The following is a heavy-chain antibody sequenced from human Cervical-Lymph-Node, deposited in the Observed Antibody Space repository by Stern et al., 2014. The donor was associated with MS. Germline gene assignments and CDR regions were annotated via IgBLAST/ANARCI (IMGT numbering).Heavy chain of an antibody. V-gene: IGHV4-61*08. J-gene: IGHJ6*02. CDR2: IYNTGRT. Sequence: QVQLGQSGPGLVKPSETLSLSCTVSGGSVNSDGDYWSLIRQPPGKGLEWIGYIYNTGRTNYNPSVKSRVTISVDMSKNQFSLKLSSVTPADTAMYYCARDRQRAGSEIRGIDVWGQGTTVIVSS. CDR3: ARDRQRAGSEIRGIDV. D-gene: IGHD3-10*01. CDR1: GGSVNSDGDY.